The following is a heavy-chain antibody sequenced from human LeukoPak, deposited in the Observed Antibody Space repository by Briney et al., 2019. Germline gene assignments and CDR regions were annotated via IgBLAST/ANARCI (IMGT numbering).Heavy chain of an antibody. CDR2: IKSDGKT. CDR3: ARAPSEVGGYYPEYFRH. J-gene: IGHJ1*01. CDR1: GFTFSRYW. D-gene: IGHD3-22*01. Sequence: GGSLRLSCEASGFTFSRYWMHWVRQAPGKGLVWVSRIKSDGKTNYADSVKGRFTISRDNAKNTVSLQMDSLRAEGTGVYYCARAPSEVGGYYPEYFRHWGQGTLVTVSS. V-gene: IGHV3-74*01.